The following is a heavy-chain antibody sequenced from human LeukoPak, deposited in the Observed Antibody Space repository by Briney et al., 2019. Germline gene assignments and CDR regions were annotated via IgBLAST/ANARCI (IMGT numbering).Heavy chain of an antibody. CDR3: ARHQLLSGRDYYYGMDV. V-gene: IGHV1-46*01. D-gene: IGHD2-2*01. J-gene: IGHJ6*02. CDR1: GYTFTSYY. Sequence: ASVKVSCKASGYTFTSYYMHWVRQAPGQGLEWMGIINPSGGSTSYTQKFQGRVTMTRGTSTSTVYMELSSLRSEDTAVYYCARHQLLSGRDYYYGMDVWGQGTTVTVSS. CDR2: INPSGGST.